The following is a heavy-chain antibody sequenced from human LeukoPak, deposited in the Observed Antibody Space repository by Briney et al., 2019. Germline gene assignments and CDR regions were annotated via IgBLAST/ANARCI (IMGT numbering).Heavy chain of an antibody. CDR3: ARGGEYYYDSSGYYDTFDY. D-gene: IGHD3-22*01. V-gene: IGHV4-61*01. Sequence: SETLSLSCTVSGGSVSSGSYYWSWIRQPPGKGLEWIGYIYYSGSTNYNPSLKSRVTISVDTSKNQFSLKLSSVTAADTAVYYCARGGEYYYDSSGYYDTFDYWGQGTLVTVSS. J-gene: IGHJ4*02. CDR2: IYYSGST. CDR1: GGSVSSGSYY.